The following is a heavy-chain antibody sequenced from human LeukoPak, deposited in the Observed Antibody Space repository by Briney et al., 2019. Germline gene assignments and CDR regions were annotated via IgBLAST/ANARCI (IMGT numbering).Heavy chain of an antibody. Sequence: PGGSLRLSCAASGFTFSSYSMNWVRQAPGKGLEWVSYISQSSDRVYHADSVKGRFTISRDNAKNSLYLQMDSLRVEDTAVYYCARDLLNDEGSSYFFDQWGQGTTVTVS. D-gene: IGHD2-2*01. V-gene: IGHV3-48*04. CDR1: GFTFSSYS. J-gene: IGHJ6*02. CDR3: ARDLLNDEGSSYFFDQ. CDR2: ISQSSDRV.